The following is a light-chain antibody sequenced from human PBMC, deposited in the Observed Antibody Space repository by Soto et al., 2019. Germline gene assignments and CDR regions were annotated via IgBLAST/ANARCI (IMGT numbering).Light chain of an antibody. CDR2: GVS. V-gene: IGKV1-39*01. J-gene: IGKJ4*01. CDR3: QQSHSTPLA. CDR1: QSISSY. Sequence: DIQMTQSPSSLSASVGDRVTITCRASQSISSYLNWYQQKPGKAPKVLISGVSSLQSGVPLRFSGSGSGTDFTLTISSLQSEDFASYYCQQSHSTPLAFGGGTKVDIK.